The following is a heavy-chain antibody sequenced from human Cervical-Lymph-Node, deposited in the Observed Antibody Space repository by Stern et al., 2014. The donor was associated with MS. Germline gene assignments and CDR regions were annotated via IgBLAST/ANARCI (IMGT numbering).Heavy chain of an antibody. CDR2: ISYDGRDK. CDR1: GFAFRRYA. Sequence: VQLVESGGCVVQPGRSLRLSCAASGFAFRRYALHWVRQAPGKVLEWVARISYDGRDKYYTDSVKGRFTVSRDNSNNTVDLEMNSLRLEDTAVYYCAKGGSGSYLDWGQGSLVIVSS. J-gene: IGHJ4*02. V-gene: IGHV3-30*04. D-gene: IGHD1-26*01. CDR3: AKGGSGSYLD.